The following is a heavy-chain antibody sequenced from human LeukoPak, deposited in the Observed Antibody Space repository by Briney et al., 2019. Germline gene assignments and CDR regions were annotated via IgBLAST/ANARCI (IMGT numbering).Heavy chain of an antibody. Sequence: SETLSLTCTVSGGSISSYYWSWIRQPPGKGLEWIGEINHSGSTNYNPSLKSRVTISVDTSKNQFSLKLSSVTAADTAVYYCARAGYSSSWYQLYNWFDPWGQGTLVTVSS. CDR3: ARAGYSSSWYQLYNWFDP. CDR1: GGSISSYY. D-gene: IGHD6-13*01. V-gene: IGHV4-34*01. J-gene: IGHJ5*02. CDR2: INHSGST.